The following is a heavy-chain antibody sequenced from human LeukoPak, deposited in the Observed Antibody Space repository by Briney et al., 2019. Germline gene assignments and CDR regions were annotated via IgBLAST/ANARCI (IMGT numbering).Heavy chain of an antibody. CDR2: ISGYDGRT. Sequence: ASVKVSCKASGYTFTSYGISWVRQAPGQGLEWMGWISGYDGRTNYAQDFQGRVIMTTDTSTSTAYMELRSLTFEDTAVYYCARVRLRNGYNWFDPWGQGTLVTVSS. V-gene: IGHV1-18*01. J-gene: IGHJ5*02. CDR3: ARVRLRNGYNWFDP. CDR1: GYTFTSYG. D-gene: IGHD3-3*01.